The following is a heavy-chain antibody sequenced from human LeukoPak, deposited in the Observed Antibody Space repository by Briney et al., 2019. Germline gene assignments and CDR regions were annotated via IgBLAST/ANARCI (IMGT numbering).Heavy chain of an antibody. V-gene: IGHV4-59*01. D-gene: IGHD6-19*01. CDR2: VYYTGRA. CDR3: ARVSIAVAGRYFDY. J-gene: IGHJ4*02. CDR1: GGSISNYY. Sequence: SGTVSLTCAVSGGSISNYYWSWIRQPPGKGLEWIGYVYYTGRANYIPSLESRVTISVDASKNQFSLKLSSVTAADTAVYYCARVSIAVAGRYFDYWGQGTLVTVSS.